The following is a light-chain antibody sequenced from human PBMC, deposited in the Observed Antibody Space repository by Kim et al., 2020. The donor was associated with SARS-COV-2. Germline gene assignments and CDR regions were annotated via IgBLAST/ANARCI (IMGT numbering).Light chain of an antibody. CDR3: QSYDTSLNWV. Sequence: GQRVTISGTGSSSNFGAGYNVHWYHQRPGAAPKLLIYDNNNRSPGVPDRFSGSRSGTSASLAIAGLQAEDEADYYCQSYDTSLNWVFGGGTKVTVL. CDR2: DNN. V-gene: IGLV1-40*01. J-gene: IGLJ3*02. CDR1: SSNFGAGYN.